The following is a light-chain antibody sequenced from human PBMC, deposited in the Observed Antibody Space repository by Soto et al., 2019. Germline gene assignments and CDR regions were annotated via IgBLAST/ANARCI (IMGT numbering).Light chain of an antibody. CDR3: QQYGSSGT. CDR1: RSVSNNY. CDR2: GAS. J-gene: IGKJ1*01. Sequence: EIVLTQSPGTLSLSPGERSTIYFSSSRSVSNNYLAWYQQKPGQAPRLLIYGASNRATGIPDRFSGSGSGTDFTLTISRLEPEDFAVYYCQQYGSSGTFGQGTKVDIK. V-gene: IGKV3-20*01.